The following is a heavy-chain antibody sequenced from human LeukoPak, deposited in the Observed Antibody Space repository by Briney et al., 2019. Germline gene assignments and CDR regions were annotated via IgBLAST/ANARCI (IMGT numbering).Heavy chain of an antibody. V-gene: IGHV6-1*01. CDR2: TYSRSKWFN. Sequence: SQTLSLTCAISGDSVSSKSASWNWIRQSPSIGLEWLGRTYSRSKWFNDYAVSVKSRITINPDTSKNQFSLHLSSVTPDDTAIYYCARGTGSLDYWGQGTLVTVSS. D-gene: IGHD1-26*01. CDR3: ARGTGSLDY. J-gene: IGHJ4*02. CDR1: GDSVSSKSAS.